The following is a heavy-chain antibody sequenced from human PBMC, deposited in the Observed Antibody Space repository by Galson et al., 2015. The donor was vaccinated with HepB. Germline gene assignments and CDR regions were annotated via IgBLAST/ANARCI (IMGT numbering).Heavy chain of an antibody. D-gene: IGHD3-3*01. V-gene: IGHV1-69*01. CDR3: ARVPVDYDFWSGYHTQYYFDY. J-gene: IGHJ4*02. CDR2: IIPIFGTA. Sequence: QSGAEVTKPGESLRISCKASGGTFSSYAISWVRQAPGQGLEWMGGIIPIFGTANYAQKFQGRVTITADESTSTAYMELSSLRSEDTAVYYCARVPVDYDFWSGYHTQYYFDYWGQGTLVTVSS. CDR1: GGTFSSYA.